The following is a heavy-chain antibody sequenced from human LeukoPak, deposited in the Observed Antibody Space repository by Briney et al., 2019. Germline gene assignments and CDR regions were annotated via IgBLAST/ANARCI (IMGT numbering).Heavy chain of an antibody. CDR1: GGTFSSYA. CDR3: ARGNYYDSSGYPRRFDY. CDR2: IIPIFGTA. J-gene: IGHJ4*02. V-gene: IGHV1-69*13. D-gene: IGHD3-22*01. Sequence: SVKVSCKASGGTFSSYAISWVRQAPGQGLEWMGGIIPIFGTANYAQKFQGRVTITADESTSTAYMELSSQRSEDTAVYYCARGNYYDSSGYPRRFDYWGQGTLVTVSS.